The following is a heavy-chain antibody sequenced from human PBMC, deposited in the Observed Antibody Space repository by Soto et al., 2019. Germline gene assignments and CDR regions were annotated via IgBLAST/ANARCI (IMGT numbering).Heavy chain of an antibody. Sequence: GVSLRLSCAASGFNFDTYSMSRFSMSWVRQAPGKGLEWVSSISGSGGKAYYAESVKGRFIISRDNSKNMLYLQMNSLSAEDTAFYYCGKDRGGCAGGWEYFDDWCQGLLVTVSS. J-gene: IGHJ4*02. CDR3: GKDRGGCAGGWEYFDD. V-gene: IGHV3-23*01. D-gene: IGHD3-10*01. CDR2: ISGSGGKA. CDR1: GFNFDTYSMSRFS.